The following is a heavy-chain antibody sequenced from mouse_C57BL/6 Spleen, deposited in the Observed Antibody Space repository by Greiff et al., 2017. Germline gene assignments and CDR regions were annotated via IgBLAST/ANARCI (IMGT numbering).Heavy chain of an antibody. CDR2: INYDGSST. D-gene: IGHD1-1*01. CDR1: GFTFSDYY. Sequence: DVHLVESEGGLVQPGSSMKLSCTASGFTFSDYYMAWVRQVPEKGLEWVANINYDGSSTYYLDSLKSRFIISRDNAKNILYLQMSSLKSEDTATYYCARGGTTVGYFDYWGQGTTLTVSS. V-gene: IGHV5-16*01. J-gene: IGHJ2*01. CDR3: ARGGTTVGYFDY.